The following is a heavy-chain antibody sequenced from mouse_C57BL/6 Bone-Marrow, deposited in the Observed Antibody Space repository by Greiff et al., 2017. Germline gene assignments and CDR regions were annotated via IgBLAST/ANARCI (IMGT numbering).Heavy chain of an antibody. D-gene: IGHD1-1*01. CDR2: INYDGSST. J-gene: IGHJ4*01. V-gene: IGHV5-16*01. CDR1: GFTFSDYY. Sequence: DVHLVESEGGLVQPGSSMKLSCTASGFTFSDYYMAWVRQVPEKGLEWVANINYDGSSTYYLDSLKSRFIISRDNAKNILYLQMSSLKSEDTATYYCAREITSYYYAMDYWGQGTSVTVSS. CDR3: AREITSYYYAMDY.